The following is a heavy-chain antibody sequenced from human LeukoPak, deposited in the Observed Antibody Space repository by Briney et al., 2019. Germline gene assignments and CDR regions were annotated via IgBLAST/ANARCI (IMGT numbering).Heavy chain of an antibody. CDR3: ARDFGYGDYVSLGWFDP. CDR2: FSSSSSYT. V-gene: IGHV3-11*06. D-gene: IGHD4-17*01. CDR1: GFTFSDYY. Sequence: PGGSLILSCAASGFTFSDYYISSIRQTPGKGLERVSYFSSSSSYTTYAASVKGRFTISRDNAKNSLYLQMNSLRAEDTAVYYCARDFGYGDYVSLGWFDPWGQGTLVTVSS. J-gene: IGHJ5*02.